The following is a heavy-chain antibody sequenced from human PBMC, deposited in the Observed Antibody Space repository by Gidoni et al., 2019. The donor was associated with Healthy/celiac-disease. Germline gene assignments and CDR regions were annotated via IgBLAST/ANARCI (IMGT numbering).Heavy chain of an antibody. V-gene: IGHV4-39*01. CDR1: GGSISSSSYY. D-gene: IGHD3-22*01. CDR2: IYYSGST. CDR3: ASEDYYDSSGYFDY. Sequence: QLQLQESGPGRVKPSETLSLTCTVPGGSISSSSYYWGWIRQPPGKGLEWIGSIYYSGSTYYNPSLKSRVTISVDTSKNQFSLKLSSVTAADTAVYYCASEDYYDSSGYFDYWGQGTLVTVSS. J-gene: IGHJ4*02.